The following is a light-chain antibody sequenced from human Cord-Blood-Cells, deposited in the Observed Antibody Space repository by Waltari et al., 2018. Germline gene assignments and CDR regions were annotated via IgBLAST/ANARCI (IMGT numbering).Light chain of an antibody. V-gene: IGLV2-14*01. J-gene: IGLJ3*02. CDR2: EVS. Sequence: QSALTQPASVSGSPGQSITISCPGTRSAVGGYNYVPWYQQHPGKAPKLMIYEVSNRPSGVSNRFSGSKSGNTASLTISGLQAEDEADYYCSSYTSSSTRVFGGGTKLTVL. CDR1: RSAVGGYNY. CDR3: SSYTSSSTRV.